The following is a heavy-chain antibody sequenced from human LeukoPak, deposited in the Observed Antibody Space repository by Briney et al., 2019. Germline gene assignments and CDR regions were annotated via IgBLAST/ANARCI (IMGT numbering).Heavy chain of an antibody. D-gene: IGHD2-2*01. Sequence: ASVKVSCKASGYTFTGYYMHWVRQAPGQGLEWMGWINPNSGGTNYAQKFQGRVTMTRDTSISTAFMDLSRLRSDDTAVYYCARDLCSSTSCNPYDYWGQGTLVTVSS. CDR3: ARDLCSSTSCNPYDY. CDR2: INPNSGGT. J-gene: IGHJ4*02. V-gene: IGHV1-2*02. CDR1: GYTFTGYY.